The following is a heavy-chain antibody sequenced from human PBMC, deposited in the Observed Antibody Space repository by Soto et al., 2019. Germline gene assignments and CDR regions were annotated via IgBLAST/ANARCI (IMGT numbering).Heavy chain of an antibody. CDR3: AHSPYPSSREFDY. V-gene: IGHV2-5*02. CDR1: GFSLSTNRVG. Sequence: GPTLVNPTQTLTLTCTFSGFSLSTNRVGVGWIRQPPGKALEWLALVYWDDDKRYSPYLKSRPTITKDTSKNQVVLTMTNVDPVDTATYYCAHSPYPSSREFDYWGQGTLVTVSS. J-gene: IGHJ4*02. CDR2: VYWDDDK. D-gene: IGHD6-13*01.